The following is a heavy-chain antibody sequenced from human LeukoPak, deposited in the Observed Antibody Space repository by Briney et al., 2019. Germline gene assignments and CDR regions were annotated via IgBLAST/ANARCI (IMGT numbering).Heavy chain of an antibody. V-gene: IGHV3-7*01. Sequence: GGSLRLSCAASGFTFSSYWMSWVRQAPGKGLEWVANIKQDGSEKYYVDSVKGRFTISRDNAKNSLYLQMNSLRAEDTAVYYCARTTGYYNAGSFDYWGQGTLVTVSS. CDR1: GFTFSSYW. D-gene: IGHD3-9*01. CDR3: ARTTGYYNAGSFDY. CDR2: IKQDGSEK. J-gene: IGHJ4*02.